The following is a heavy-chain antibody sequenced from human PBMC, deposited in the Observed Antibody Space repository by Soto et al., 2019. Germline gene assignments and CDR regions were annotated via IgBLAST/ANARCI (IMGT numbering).Heavy chain of an antibody. CDR2: IIPVFGTA. CDR3: ARAGVGHAPHYGMDV. Sequence: ASVKVSCKASGGTFSSYAISWVRQAPGQGLEWMGGIIPVFGTANYAQKFQGRVTITADKSTSTAYMELSSLRSEDTAVYYCARAGVGHAPHYGMDVWGQGTTVSVSS. D-gene: IGHD2-15*01. J-gene: IGHJ6*02. V-gene: IGHV1-69*06. CDR1: GGTFSSYA.